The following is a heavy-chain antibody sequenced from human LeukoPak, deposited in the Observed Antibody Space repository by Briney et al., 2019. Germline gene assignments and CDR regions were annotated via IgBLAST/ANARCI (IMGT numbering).Heavy chain of an antibody. J-gene: IGHJ5*02. CDR2: IIPIFGTA. CDR1: GGTFSSYA. V-gene: IGHV1-69*05. CDR3: ARGVDITIFGVVINENWFDP. Sequence: SVKVSFKASGGTFSSYAISWVRQAPGQGLEWMGGIIPIFGTANYAQKFQGRVTITTDESTSTAYMELSSLRSEDTAVYYCARGVDITIFGVVINENWFDPWGQGTLVTVSS. D-gene: IGHD3-3*01.